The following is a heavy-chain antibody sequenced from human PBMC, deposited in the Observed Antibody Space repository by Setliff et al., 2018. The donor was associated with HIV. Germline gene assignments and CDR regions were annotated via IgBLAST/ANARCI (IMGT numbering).Heavy chain of an antibody. D-gene: IGHD4-4*01. CDR1: GVSISSSSYY. V-gene: IGHV4-39*01. J-gene: IGHJ6*03. Sequence: SQTLSLTCTVSGVSISSSSYYWGWIRQPPGKGLEWIGSIYYSGSTYYNPSLKSRVTISVDTPKNQFSLKLSSVTAADTAVYYCARVSGPEGNYVAYNHYYMDVWGKGTRSPSP. CDR3: ARVSGPEGNYVAYNHYYMDV. CDR2: IYYSGST.